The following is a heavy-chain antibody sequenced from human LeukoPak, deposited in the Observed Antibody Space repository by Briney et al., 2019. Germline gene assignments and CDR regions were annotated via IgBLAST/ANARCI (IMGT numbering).Heavy chain of an antibody. Sequence: SVKVSCKASGGTFSSYAISWVRQAPGQGLEWMGGIIPIFGTANYAQKFQGRVTITADKSTSTAYMELSSLRSEDTAVYYCVSDGQLVGTRRYYYYYMDVWGKGTTVTIPS. J-gene: IGHJ6*03. CDR3: VSDGQLVGTRRYYYYYMDV. CDR1: GGTFSSYA. CDR2: IIPIFGTA. V-gene: IGHV1-69*06. D-gene: IGHD6-13*01.